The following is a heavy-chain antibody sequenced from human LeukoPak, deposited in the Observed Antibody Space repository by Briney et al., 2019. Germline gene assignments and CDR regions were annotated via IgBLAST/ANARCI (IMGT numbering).Heavy chain of an antibody. V-gene: IGHV3-7*01. CDR3: ARERGWELPSSFDS. CDR1: GFTFNNYW. Sequence: GGSLRLCCAASGFTFNNYWTSWVRQAPEKGLVWVANIKPEGGDKYCVDSVRARFTLSKDNDKNSMCKQMNSLRAEDTAVYYCARERGWELPSSFDSWGQGTVVTVSS. CDR2: IKPEGGDK. J-gene: IGHJ4*02. D-gene: IGHD1-26*01.